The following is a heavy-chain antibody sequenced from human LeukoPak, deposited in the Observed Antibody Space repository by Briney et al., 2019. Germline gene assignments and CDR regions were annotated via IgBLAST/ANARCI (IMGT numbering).Heavy chain of an antibody. V-gene: IGHV5-51*01. CDR2: FQPGDSHS. CDR3: ARRLLTGGSDI. J-gene: IGHJ3*02. CDR1: GYSFTSYW. D-gene: IGHD1-26*01. Sequence: GESLKISCKGSGYSFTSYWIDWVRQVPGKGLEWMGLFQPGDSHSIYSPSFQGQVTFSDDKSISTAYLQWGSLRASDTAMYYCARRLLTGGSDIWGQGTMVTVSS.